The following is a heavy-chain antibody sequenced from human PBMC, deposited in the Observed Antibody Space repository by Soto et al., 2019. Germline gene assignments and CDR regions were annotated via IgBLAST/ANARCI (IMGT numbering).Heavy chain of an antibody. D-gene: IGHD1-26*01. CDR3: AGGGTSGIYAFDI. CDR2: ITSSGGST. J-gene: IGHJ3*02. Sequence: EVQLLESGGGLVQPGGSLRLSCAASGFTFSSYAMSWVRQAPGKGRAWVSSITSSGGSTYYADYVKGRFTIARDNSKNPLYLQMNSLRAEDTAVYYCAGGGTSGIYAFDIWGQGTLVTVSS. V-gene: IGHV3-23*01. CDR1: GFTFSSYA.